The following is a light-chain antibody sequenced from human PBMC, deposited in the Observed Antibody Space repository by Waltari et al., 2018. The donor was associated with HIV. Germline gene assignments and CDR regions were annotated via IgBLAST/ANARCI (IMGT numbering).Light chain of an antibody. J-gene: IGLJ1*01. CDR3: QSYDSSLSGYV. CDR1: SSKIGAGYD. V-gene: IGLV1-40*01. CDR2: GNS. Sequence: QSVLTQPPSVSGAPGQRVTISCTGSSSKIGAGYDLHWYQQLPGTAPKLLIYGNSNRPSGVPDRFSGSKSGTSASLAITGLQAEDEADYYCQSYDSSLSGYVFGTGTKVTVL.